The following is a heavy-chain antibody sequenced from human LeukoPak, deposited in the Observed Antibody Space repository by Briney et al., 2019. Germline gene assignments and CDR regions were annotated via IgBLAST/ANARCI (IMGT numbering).Heavy chain of an antibody. Sequence: GGSQRLSCAASGFTFSSYGMHWVRQAPGKGLEWVAVISYDGSNKYYADSVKGRFTISRDNSKNTLYLQMGSLRAEDMAVYYCVRWSSTSCYDYWGQGTLVTVSS. D-gene: IGHD2-2*01. V-gene: IGHV3-30*03. CDR3: VRWSSTSCYDY. CDR2: ISYDGSNK. J-gene: IGHJ4*02. CDR1: GFTFSSYG.